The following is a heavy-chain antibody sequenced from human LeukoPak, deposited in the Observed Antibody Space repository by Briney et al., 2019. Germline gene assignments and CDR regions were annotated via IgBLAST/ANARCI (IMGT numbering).Heavy chain of an antibody. V-gene: IGHV4-39*01. CDR3: ARLLTVTTLDAFDI. CDR1: GGSISSSSYY. CDR2: IYYSGST. D-gene: IGHD4-17*01. Sequence: SETLSLTCTVSGGSISSSSYYWGGIRQPPGKGLEWIGSIYYSGSTYYNPSLKSRVTISVDASKNQFSLKLSSVTAADTAVYYCARLLTVTTLDAFDIWGQGTMVTVSS. J-gene: IGHJ3*02.